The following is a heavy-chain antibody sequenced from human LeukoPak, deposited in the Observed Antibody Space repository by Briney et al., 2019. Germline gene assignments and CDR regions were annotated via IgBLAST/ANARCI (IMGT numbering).Heavy chain of an antibody. CDR3: ARDRELSPPLYGMDV. J-gene: IGHJ6*02. D-gene: IGHD1-26*01. CDR2: INPSGGST. CDR1: GYTFTSYY. Sequence: ASVKVSCKASGYTFTSYYMHWVRQAPGQGLEWMGIINPSGGSTSYAQKFQGRVTMTRDTSTSTVYMELSSLRSEDTAVYYCARDRELSPPLYGMDVWGQGTTVTVSS. V-gene: IGHV1-46*01.